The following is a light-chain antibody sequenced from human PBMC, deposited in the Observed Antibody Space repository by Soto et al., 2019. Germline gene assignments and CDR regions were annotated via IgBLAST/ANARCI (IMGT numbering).Light chain of an antibody. Sequence: DIQMTQSPSSLSSSVGDRVTITCRASQSISTYLNWYQQKAGLAPKLLIYAASSLQSGVPSRFSRSGAGTEFTLTIRRLDPDDFGVHFCQQNGGSTLYSFGPGTKVDIK. V-gene: IGKV1-39*01. CDR1: QSISTY. CDR3: QQNGGSTLYS. J-gene: IGKJ2*01. CDR2: AAS.